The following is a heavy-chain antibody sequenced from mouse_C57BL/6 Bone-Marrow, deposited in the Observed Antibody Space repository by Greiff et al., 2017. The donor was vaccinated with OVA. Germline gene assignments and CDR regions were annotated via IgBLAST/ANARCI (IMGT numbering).Heavy chain of an antibody. V-gene: IGHV5-4*03. CDR3: ARGYFDV. Sequence: EVKLMESGGGLVKPGGSLKLSCAASGFTFSSYAMSWVRQTPEKRLEWVATISDGGSYTYYPDNVKGRFTISRDKAKNNLYLQMSHLKSEDTAMYYCARGYFDVWGTGTTVTVSS. CDR2: ISDGGSYT. J-gene: IGHJ1*03. CDR1: GFTFSSYA.